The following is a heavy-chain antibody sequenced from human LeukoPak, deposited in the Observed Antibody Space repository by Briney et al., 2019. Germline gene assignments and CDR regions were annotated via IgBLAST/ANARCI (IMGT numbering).Heavy chain of an antibody. Sequence: GGSLRLSCAASGFTFRSDWMHWARQAPGEGLVWGSRSNSDGSSTSYADSVKGRVTISRDKAKNKLYLQMNSLRAEDTAVYYCARDFSADFWSGYYFDAFDIWGQGTMVTVSS. CDR1: GFTFRSDW. CDR2: SNSDGSST. D-gene: IGHD3-3*01. V-gene: IGHV3-74*01. CDR3: ARDFSADFWSGYYFDAFDI. J-gene: IGHJ3*02.